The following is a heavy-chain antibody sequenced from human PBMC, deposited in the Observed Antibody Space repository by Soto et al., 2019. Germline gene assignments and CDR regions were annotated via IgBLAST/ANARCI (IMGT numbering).Heavy chain of an antibody. Sequence: GASVKVSCKASGGTFSSYAIGCVRQAPLQGLDWMGGIIPIFGTANYAQKFQGRVTITADESTSTAYMELSSLRSEDTAVYYCARGGLQRVLNYYDSSGYWYYGMDVWGQGTTVTVSS. CDR2: IIPIFGTA. CDR1: GGTFSSYA. J-gene: IGHJ6*02. D-gene: IGHD3-22*01. V-gene: IGHV1-69*13. CDR3: ARGGLQRVLNYYDSSGYWYYGMDV.